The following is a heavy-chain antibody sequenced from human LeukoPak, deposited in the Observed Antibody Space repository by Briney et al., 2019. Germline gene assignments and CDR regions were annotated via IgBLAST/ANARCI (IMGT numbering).Heavy chain of an antibody. CDR3: AANSSGWSEDSLDI. D-gene: IGHD6-19*01. Sequence: ASLKVSCKGSAYTSSNYYIHWVRQAPGQGLEWMGWIDPNTGGTNFGQKFQGRVTMTRDTSMSTAYLDLTSLTSDDTAVYYCAANSSGWSEDSLDIWGQGTRVTVSS. CDR1: AYTSSNYY. J-gene: IGHJ3*02. CDR2: IDPNTGGT. V-gene: IGHV1-2*02.